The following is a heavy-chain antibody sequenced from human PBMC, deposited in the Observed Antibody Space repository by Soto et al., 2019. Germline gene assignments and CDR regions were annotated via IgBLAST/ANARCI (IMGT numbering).Heavy chain of an antibody. D-gene: IGHD2-15*01. V-gene: IGHV4-39*01. Sequence: QLQLQESGPGLVKPSETLSLTCTVSGGSISSSSYYWGWIRQPPGKGLEWIGSIYYSGSTYYNPSLKSRVPISVDTSKNQFSLKLSSVTAADTAVYYCARQSTPLVVVAATHPFDYWGQGTLVTVSS. CDR2: IYYSGST. CDR3: ARQSTPLVVVAATHPFDY. CDR1: GGSISSSSYY. J-gene: IGHJ4*02.